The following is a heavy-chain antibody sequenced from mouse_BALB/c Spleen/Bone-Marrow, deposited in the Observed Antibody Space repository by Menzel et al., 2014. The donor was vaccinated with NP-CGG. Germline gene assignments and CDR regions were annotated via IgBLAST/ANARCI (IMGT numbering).Heavy chain of an antibody. CDR2: IDPANGNT. J-gene: IGHJ2*01. D-gene: IGHD1-1*01. Sequence: DVQLQESGAELVKPGASVKLSCTASGFNIKDTYMHWVKQTPEQGLEWIGRIDPANGNTKYDPKFQGKATVTADTSSNTASLQVSSLTSEDTAVFYCARYYYGRSYFDYWGQGTTLTVSS. V-gene: IGHV14-3*02. CDR3: ARYYYGRSYFDY. CDR1: GFNIKDTY.